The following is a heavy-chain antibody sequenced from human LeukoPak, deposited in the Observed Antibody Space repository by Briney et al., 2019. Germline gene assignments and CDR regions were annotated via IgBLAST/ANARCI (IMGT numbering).Heavy chain of an antibody. V-gene: IGHV3-23*01. CDR3: ARATSYYDNSASGY. CDR2: ISGSGGGT. J-gene: IGHJ4*02. CDR1: EVTFRNNW. Sequence: GGSLRLSCEVSEVTFRNNWMSWVRQAPGKGLEWVSLISGSGGGTYYADSVKGRFTISRDNSKYTVNLQMSSLSADDMAVYFCARATSYYDNSASGYWGQGTLVTVSS. D-gene: IGHD3-16*01.